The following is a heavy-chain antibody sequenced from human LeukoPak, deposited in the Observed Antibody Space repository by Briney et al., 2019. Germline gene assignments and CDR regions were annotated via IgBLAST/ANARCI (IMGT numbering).Heavy chain of an antibody. CDR1: GVSISSSTYY. J-gene: IGHJ4*01. D-gene: IGHD2-21*02. V-gene: IGHV4-39*01. CDR3: AKSDGYGLIDY. Sequence: SETLSLTCTVSGVSISSSTYYWGWIRQPPGKGLEWIGSIYSSGSTYYNSSLKSRVTISIDTSKNQVSLKMSFVAAADTAVYYCAKSDGYGLIDYRGQGTLVTVSS. CDR2: IYSSGST.